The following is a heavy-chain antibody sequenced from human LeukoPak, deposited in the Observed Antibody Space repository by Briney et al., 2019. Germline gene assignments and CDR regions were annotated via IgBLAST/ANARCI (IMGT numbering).Heavy chain of an antibody. CDR2: ISSSSSYI. J-gene: IGHJ5*02. CDR3: ARGHGQLVGWFDP. D-gene: IGHD6-13*01. CDR1: GFTFSSYS. V-gene: IGHV3-21*01. Sequence: GGSLRLSCAASGFTFSSYSMNWVRQAPGKGLEWVSSISSSSSYIYYADSVKGRFTISRDNAKNSLYLQMNSLRAEDTAVYYCARGHGQLVGWFDPWGQGTLVTVSS.